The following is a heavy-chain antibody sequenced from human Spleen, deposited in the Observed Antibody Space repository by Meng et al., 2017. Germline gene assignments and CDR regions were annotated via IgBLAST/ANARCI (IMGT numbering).Heavy chain of an antibody. CDR2: IYHSGST. CDR3: ARPLYGSGSHFSP. CDR1: GYSISSGYY. Sequence: GSLRLSCTVSGYSISSGYYWGWIRQPPGKGLEWIGSIYHSGSTYYNPSLKSRVTISVDTSKNQFSLKLSSVTAADTAVYYCARPLYGSGSHFSPWGQGTLVTVSS. D-gene: IGHD3-10*01. V-gene: IGHV4-38-2*02. J-gene: IGHJ5*02.